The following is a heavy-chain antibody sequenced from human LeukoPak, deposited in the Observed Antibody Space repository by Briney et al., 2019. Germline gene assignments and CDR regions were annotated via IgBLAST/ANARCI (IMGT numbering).Heavy chain of an antibody. Sequence: GGSLRLSCVASEFTFSSNWMSWVRQAPGKGLEWVANIKQDGSEKYYVDSVKGRFTISRDNAKKSLYLQMNSLRAEDTAVYYCASPTISRSLDYWGQGTLVTVSS. CDR2: IKQDGSEK. CDR1: EFTFSSNW. CDR3: ASPTISRSLDY. J-gene: IGHJ4*02. V-gene: IGHV3-7*01. D-gene: IGHD1-26*01.